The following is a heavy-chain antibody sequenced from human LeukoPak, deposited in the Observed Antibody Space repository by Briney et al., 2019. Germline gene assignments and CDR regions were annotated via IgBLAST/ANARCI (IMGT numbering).Heavy chain of an antibody. CDR1: GFTFSSYW. J-gene: IGHJ4*02. CDR2: INSDGSNT. CDR3: ARDGWSHLYYFDY. Sequence: GGSLRLSCAASGFTFSSYWMHWVRQAPGKGLVWVSRINSDGSNTSYADSVRGRFTISRDNAKNTLYLQMNSLRAEDTAVYYCARDGWSHLYYFDYWGQGTLVTVSS. V-gene: IGHV3-74*01. D-gene: IGHD2-15*01.